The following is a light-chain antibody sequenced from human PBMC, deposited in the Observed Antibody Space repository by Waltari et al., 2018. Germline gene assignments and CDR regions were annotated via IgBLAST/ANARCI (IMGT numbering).Light chain of an antibody. J-gene: IGKJ1*01. CDR1: QSLLYNSNDKNY. Sequence: DIVMTQSPDSLAVSLGERVTINCKSSQSLLYNSNDKNYLAWYQQKPGQPPKLLFYLASTRHSWVPDRCTGSGAATDFTRTISSLQAEDVAVSYCQQYYSRRTFGQGTRVESK. CDR3: QQYYSRRT. CDR2: LAS. V-gene: IGKV4-1*01.